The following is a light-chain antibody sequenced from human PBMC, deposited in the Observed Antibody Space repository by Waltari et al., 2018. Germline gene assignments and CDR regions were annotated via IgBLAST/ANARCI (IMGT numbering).Light chain of an antibody. J-gene: IGKJ4*01. CDR3: QQRSNWPLT. CDR1: QSVSSY. V-gene: IGKV3-11*01. Sequence: EIVLTQSPATLSLSPGERATLPCRASQSVSSYLAWYQQKPGQAPRVLIYDASNRATGIPARFSGSGSGTDFTLTISSLEPEDFAVYYCQQRSNWPLTFGGGTKVEIK. CDR2: DAS.